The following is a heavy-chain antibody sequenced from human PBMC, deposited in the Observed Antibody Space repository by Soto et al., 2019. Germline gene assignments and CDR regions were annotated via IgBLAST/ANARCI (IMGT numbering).Heavy chain of an antibody. CDR2: MSGSGAST. CDR3: AKELVGLFRFGMDV. CDR1: GFTFSSYA. V-gene: IGHV3-23*01. J-gene: IGHJ6*02. D-gene: IGHD3-9*01. Sequence: EVQLLESGGGLVQPGRSLRLSCAASGFTFSSYAMSWVRQAPGKGLEWVSSMSGSGASTYYADSVQGRFTLSRDNSKNTLDLQLNSLRAEDTAVYYCAKELVGLFRFGMDVWGQGTTVTVSS.